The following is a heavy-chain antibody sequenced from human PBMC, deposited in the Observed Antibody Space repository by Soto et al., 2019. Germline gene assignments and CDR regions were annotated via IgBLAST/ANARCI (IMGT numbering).Heavy chain of an antibody. CDR1: DGSIGSSSYF. D-gene: IGHD2-8*01. CDR3: ATPLLYCPNGICFDL. V-gene: IGHV4-39*01. CDR2: IYYSGDT. J-gene: IGHJ4*02. Sequence: SETQSLTCTVSDGSIGSSSYFCGWMRQPPGKGLEWLGTIYYSGDTLYNPSLKSRVTMSIDTSKNQVSVKLSSVTAADTAVYYCATPLLYCPNGICFDLWGQGTLVTVS.